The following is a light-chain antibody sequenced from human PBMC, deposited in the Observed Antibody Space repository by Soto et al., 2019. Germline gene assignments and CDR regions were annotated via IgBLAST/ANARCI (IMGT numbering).Light chain of an antibody. V-gene: IGKV1-8*01. CDR1: QGISSY. CDR2: HAS. Sequence: AIRMNQSPSSLSASTGDKVTITCRASQGISSYLAWYQQKPGKAPKLLIYHASNLQSGVPSRFSGSGSGTAVTLTISSLQPDDFSTYYCQHYNSYSEAFGQGTKVDIK. CDR3: QHYNSYSEA. J-gene: IGKJ1*01.